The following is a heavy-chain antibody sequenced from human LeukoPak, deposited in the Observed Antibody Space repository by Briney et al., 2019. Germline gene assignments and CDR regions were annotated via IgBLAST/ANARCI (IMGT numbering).Heavy chain of an antibody. Sequence: ASVKVSCKTYGYTFTSHGISWVRQAPGQGLEWMGWISAFNGETHYAQNLQGRVTMTTDTSTSTAYMELRSLRSDDTAVHYCARDPSNTSGRYTYFDYWGQGTLVTVSS. CDR1: GYTFTSHG. CDR3: ARDPSNTSGRYTYFDY. V-gene: IGHV1-18*01. CDR2: ISAFNGET. J-gene: IGHJ4*02. D-gene: IGHD3-16*02.